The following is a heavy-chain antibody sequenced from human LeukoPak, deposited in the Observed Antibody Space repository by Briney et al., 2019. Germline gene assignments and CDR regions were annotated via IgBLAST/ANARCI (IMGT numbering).Heavy chain of an antibody. CDR1: GFTFSSYG. CDR2: ISYDGSNK. D-gene: IGHD3-10*01. V-gene: IGHV3-30*18. Sequence: GRSLRLSCAASGFTFSSYGMHWVRQAPGKGLEWVAVISYDGSNKYYADSVKGRFTTSRDNSKNTLYLQINSLRAEDTAVYYCAKDPHYYGSGSYGDYFDYWGQGTLVTVSS. J-gene: IGHJ4*02. CDR3: AKDPHYYGSGSYGDYFDY.